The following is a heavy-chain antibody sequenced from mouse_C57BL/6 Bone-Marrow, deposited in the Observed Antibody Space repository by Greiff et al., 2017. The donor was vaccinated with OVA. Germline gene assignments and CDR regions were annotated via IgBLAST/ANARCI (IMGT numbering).Heavy chain of an antibody. Sequence: QVQLQQPGAELVKPGASVMLSCKASGYPFTSYWMHWVKQRPGRGLEWIGRFDPNSGGTKYNEKFKSKATLTVDKPSSTAYMQLSSLTTEDSAVYDCARLGGNNDMDDWGQGTSVTVSS. CDR3: ARLGGNNDMDD. V-gene: IGHV1-72*01. CDR2: FDPNSGGT. D-gene: IGHD3-3*01. J-gene: IGHJ4*01. CDR1: GYPFTSYW.